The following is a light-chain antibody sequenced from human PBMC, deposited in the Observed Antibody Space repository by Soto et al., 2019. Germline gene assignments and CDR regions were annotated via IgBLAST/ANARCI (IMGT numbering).Light chain of an antibody. Sequence: EIVMTQSPATLSVSPGESATLSCRASQSISSNLAWYQQKPGQAPRLLIYGASTRATGIAARFSGSGSGTDFTLTISSLQSEDLAVYYCQQYSDWFTFGQGTKLAIK. CDR2: GAS. J-gene: IGKJ2*01. V-gene: IGKV3-15*01. CDR1: QSISSN. CDR3: QQYSDWFT.